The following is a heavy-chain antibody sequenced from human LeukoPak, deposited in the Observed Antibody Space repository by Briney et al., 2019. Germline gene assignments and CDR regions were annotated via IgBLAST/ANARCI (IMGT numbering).Heavy chain of an antibody. CDR3: ARSQYCSGGSCYRLGDY. D-gene: IGHD2-15*01. V-gene: IGHV3-33*01. CDR1: GFTFSTYA. CDR2: IWHDGSNK. Sequence: PGGSLRLSCAASGFTFSTYAMHWVRQAPGKGLEWVAVIWHDGSNKYYADSVKGRFTISRDNSKNTLYLQMDSLKAEDTAVYYCARSQYCSGGSCYRLGDYWGQGTLVTVSS. J-gene: IGHJ4*02.